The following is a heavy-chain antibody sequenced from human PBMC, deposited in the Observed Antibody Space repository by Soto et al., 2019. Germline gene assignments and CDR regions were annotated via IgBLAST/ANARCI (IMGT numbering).Heavy chain of an antibody. V-gene: IGHV1-18*01. D-gene: IGHD3-10*01. Sequence: ASVKVSCKASGYTFTSYGISWVRQAPGQGLEWMGWISAYNGNTNYAQKFQGRVTITADESTSTAYMELSSLRSEDTAVYYCASKGSGYAFGIWGQGTMVTVSS. J-gene: IGHJ3*02. CDR1: GYTFTSYG. CDR2: ISAYNGNT. CDR3: ASKGSGYAFGI.